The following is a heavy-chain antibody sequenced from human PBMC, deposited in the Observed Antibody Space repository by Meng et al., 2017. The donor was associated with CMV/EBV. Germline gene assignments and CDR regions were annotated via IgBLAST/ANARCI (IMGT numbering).Heavy chain of an antibody. J-gene: IGHJ6*02. Sequence: ASAQVSCKASAYIFTSYGISWVRQAPGQGLEWMGWISAYNGNTNYAQKLQGRVTMTTDTSTSTAYMELRSLRSDDTAVYYCARDRAAAGSYYYYYGMDVWGQGTTVTVSS. D-gene: IGHD6-13*01. CDR1: AYIFTSYG. CDR3: ARDRAAAGSYYYYYGMDV. V-gene: IGHV1-18*01. CDR2: ISAYNGNT.